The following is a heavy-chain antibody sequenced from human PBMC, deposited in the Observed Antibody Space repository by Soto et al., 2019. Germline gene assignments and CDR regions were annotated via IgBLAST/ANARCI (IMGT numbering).Heavy chain of an antibody. V-gene: IGHV5-51*01. CDR1: GYSFTSYW. J-gene: IGHJ6*02. Sequence: GESLKISCKGSGYSFTSYWIGWVRQMPGKGLEWMGIIYPGDSDTRYSPSFQGQVTISADKSISTAYLQWSSLKASDTAMYYCARYHVGNSSRGIYYYYGMDVWGQGTTVTVSS. CDR3: ARYHVGNSSRGIYYYYGMDV. D-gene: IGHD4-4*01. CDR2: IYPGDSDT.